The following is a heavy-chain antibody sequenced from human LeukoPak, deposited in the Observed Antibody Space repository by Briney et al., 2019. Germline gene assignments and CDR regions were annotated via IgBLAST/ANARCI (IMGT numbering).Heavy chain of an antibody. CDR1: GYTFTGYY. Sequence: ASVKVSCKASGYTFTGYYMHWVRQAPGQGLEWMGRINPNIGGTNYAQKFQGRVTMTRDTSISTIYMELSRLRSDDTAVYYCARVGDGLNDAFDIWGQGTMVTVSS. D-gene: IGHD5-24*01. V-gene: IGHV1-2*06. CDR3: ARVGDGLNDAFDI. J-gene: IGHJ3*02. CDR2: INPNIGGT.